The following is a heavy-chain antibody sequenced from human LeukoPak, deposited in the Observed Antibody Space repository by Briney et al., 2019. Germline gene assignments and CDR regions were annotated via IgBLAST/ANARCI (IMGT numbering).Heavy chain of an antibody. CDR2: IYHSGNT. CDR1: GGSISSEKYY. J-gene: IGHJ4*02. Sequence: PSETLSLTCTVSGGSISSEKYYWGWIRQPPGKGLEWIGSIYHSGNTYYNPSLKSRVTISADTSKNQFSLKLSSVTAADTAVFYCARRSGSYRLDYWGQGTLVTVSS. V-gene: IGHV4-39*01. CDR3: ARRSGSYRLDY. D-gene: IGHD1-26*01.